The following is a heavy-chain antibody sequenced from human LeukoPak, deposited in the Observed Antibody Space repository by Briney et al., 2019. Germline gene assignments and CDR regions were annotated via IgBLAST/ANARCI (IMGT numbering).Heavy chain of an antibody. Sequence: PGGSLRLSCAASGFTFSSYSMNWVRQAPGKGLEWVSSISSSSSYIYYADSVKGRFTISRDNAKNSLYLQMNSLRAEDTAVYYCARQSDGLWDAFDIWGQGTMVTVSS. V-gene: IGHV3-21*01. CDR2: ISSSSSYI. CDR3: ARQSDGLWDAFDI. J-gene: IGHJ3*02. D-gene: IGHD3-16*01. CDR1: GFTFSSYS.